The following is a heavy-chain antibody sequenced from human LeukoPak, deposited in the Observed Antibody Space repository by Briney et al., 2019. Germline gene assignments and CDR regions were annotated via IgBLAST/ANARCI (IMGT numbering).Heavy chain of an antibody. CDR3: ARGIGESDIYDFWSGYYGLFESADWFDP. V-gene: IGHV4-39*07. Sequence: SETLSLTCTVSGGSISSSSYYWGWIRQPPGKGLEWIGNMYYSGSTYYNPSLKSRVTISVDTPKNQFSLNLSSVTAADTAVYYCARGIGESDIYDFWSGYYGLFESADWFDPWGQGTLVTVSS. D-gene: IGHD3-3*01. CDR1: GGSISSSSYY. J-gene: IGHJ5*02. CDR2: MYYSGST.